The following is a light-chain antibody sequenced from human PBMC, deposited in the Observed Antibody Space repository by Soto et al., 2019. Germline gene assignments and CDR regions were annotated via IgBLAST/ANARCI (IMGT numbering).Light chain of an antibody. CDR1: SGHSSYA. J-gene: IGLJ2*01. CDR3: QTWGTGIQV. CDR2: LNSDGSH. V-gene: IGLV4-69*01. Sequence: QPVLTQSPSASASLGASVKLTCTLSSGHSSYAIAWHQQHPEKGPRYLMKLNSDGSHSKGDGIPDRFSGSSSGAERYLTIGSLQSEDEADYSCQTWGTGIQVFGGGTKLTVL.